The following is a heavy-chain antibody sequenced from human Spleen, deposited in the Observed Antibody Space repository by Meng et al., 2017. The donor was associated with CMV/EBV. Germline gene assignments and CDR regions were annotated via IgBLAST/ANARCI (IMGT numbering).Heavy chain of an antibody. CDR3: ARANWIAAAGTNFDY. D-gene: IGHD6-13*01. CDR2: INHTGST. J-gene: IGHJ4*02. V-gene: IGHV4-34*01. CDR1: GESFSGYS. Sequence: VYGESFSGYSRSWIRQSPGKGLEWIGEINHTGSTNYNPSLKSRVTISVDTPKNQFSLKLTSVTAADTAVYYCARANWIAAAGTNFDYWGQGSLVTVSS.